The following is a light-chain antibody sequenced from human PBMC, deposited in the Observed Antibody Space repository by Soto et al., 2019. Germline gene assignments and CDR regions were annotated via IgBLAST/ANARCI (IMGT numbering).Light chain of an antibody. CDR1: SSDVGGYNF. V-gene: IGLV2-14*01. CDR2: EIS. J-gene: IGLJ1*01. CDR3: SSYTTISTSV. Sequence: QSALTQPASVSGSPGQSITISCTGTSSDVGGYNFVSWYQQYPGKAPKLMIFEISNRPSEVSNRFSGSKSGNTASLTISGLQAEDEADYYCSSYTTISTSVFGTGTKLTVL.